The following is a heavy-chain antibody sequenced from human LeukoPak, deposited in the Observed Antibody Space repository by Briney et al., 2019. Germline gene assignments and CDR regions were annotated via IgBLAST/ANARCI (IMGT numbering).Heavy chain of an antibody. J-gene: IGHJ4*02. CDR3: AKGPYYDGSGALFDY. V-gene: IGHV3-43*01. CDR1: GFTFDDYT. D-gene: IGHD3-22*01. Sequence: PGGSLRLSCAASGFTFDDYTMHWVRQAPGRGLEWVSLITWDGGSTYYADSVKGRFTISRDNSKNSLYLLMNSLRVEDTALYYCAKGPYYDGSGALFDYWGQGTQVTVSS. CDR2: ITWDGGST.